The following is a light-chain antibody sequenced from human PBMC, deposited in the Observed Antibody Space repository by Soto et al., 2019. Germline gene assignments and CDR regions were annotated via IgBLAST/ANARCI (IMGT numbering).Light chain of an antibody. CDR1: SSNIGNNY. V-gene: IGLV1-51*01. J-gene: IGLJ1*01. CDR3: GTWDSSLSAHV. CDR2: DDN. Sequence: QSVLTQPPSVSAAPGQKVTISCCGSSSNIGNNYVSWYQQLPGTAPKLLIYDDNKRPSGIPDRFSGSKSGTSATLGITGLQTGDEADYYCGTWDSSLSAHVFGTGTKVTVL.